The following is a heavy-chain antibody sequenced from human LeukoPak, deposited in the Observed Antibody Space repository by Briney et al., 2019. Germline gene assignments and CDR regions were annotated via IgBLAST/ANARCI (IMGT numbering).Heavy chain of an antibody. CDR1: GFTFSSYA. J-gene: IGHJ4*02. V-gene: IGHV3-23*01. Sequence: GGSLRLSCAASGFTFSSYAMSWVRQAPGKGLEWVSAISGSGGSTYYADSVKGRFTISRDNAKNSLYLQMNSLRAEDTAVYYCMCGYSYGLYYFDYWGQGTLVTVSS. D-gene: IGHD5-18*01. CDR2: ISGSGGST. CDR3: MCGYSYGLYYFDY.